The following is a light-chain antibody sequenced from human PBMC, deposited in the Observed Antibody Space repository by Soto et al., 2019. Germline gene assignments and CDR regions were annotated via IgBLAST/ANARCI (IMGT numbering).Light chain of an antibody. Sequence: QSALTQPASVSGSPGQSITISCTGTSSDVGGYNYVSWYQQHPGQVPKLMIYEVSNRPSGVSNRFSGSKSGNTASLTISGLQAEDEADYYCSSYTSSSTIVVFGGGTKLTVL. CDR2: EVS. CDR1: SSDVGGYNY. J-gene: IGLJ2*01. CDR3: SSYTSSSTIVV. V-gene: IGLV2-14*01.